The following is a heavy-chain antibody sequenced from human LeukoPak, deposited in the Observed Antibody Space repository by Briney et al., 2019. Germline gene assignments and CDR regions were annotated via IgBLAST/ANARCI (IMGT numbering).Heavy chain of an antibody. CDR2: IRYDGSNK. D-gene: IGHD2-15*01. CDR1: GFTFSSYG. CDR3: ARDLIGGNAYDY. V-gene: IGHV3-30*02. Sequence: GGSLRLSCAASGFTFSSYGMHWVRQAPGKGLVWVAFIRYDGSNKYYADSVKGRFTISRDNSKNTLYLQLDSLRAEDTAVYYCARDLIGGNAYDYWGQGALVTVSS. J-gene: IGHJ4*02.